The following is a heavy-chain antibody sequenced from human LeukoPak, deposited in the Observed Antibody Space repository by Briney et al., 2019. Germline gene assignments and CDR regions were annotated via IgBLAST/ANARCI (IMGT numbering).Heavy chain of an antibody. CDR2: INSDAIYI. D-gene: IGHD6-6*01. CDR1: GFAFSRYS. Sequence: PGGSLRLSCAASGFAFSRYSMNWVRQAPGKGLEWVSSINSDAIYIYYADSVRGRFTISRDNAKNSLFLQMNSLRADDTAVYYCARVSSSMGGAADYWGQGTLVTVSS. CDR3: ARVSSSMGGAADY. J-gene: IGHJ4*02. V-gene: IGHV3-21*01.